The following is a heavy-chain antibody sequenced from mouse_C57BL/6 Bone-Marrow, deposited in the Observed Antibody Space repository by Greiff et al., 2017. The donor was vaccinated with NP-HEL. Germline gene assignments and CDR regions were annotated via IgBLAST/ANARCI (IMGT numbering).Heavy chain of an antibody. J-gene: IGHJ1*03. CDR2: INPSNGGT. V-gene: IGHV1-53*01. Sequence: QVQLQQPGTELVKPGDSVKLSCKASGYTFTSYWMHWVKQRPGQGLEWIGNINPSNGGTNYNEKFKSKATLTVDKSSSTAYMQLSSLTSEDSAVYYCARPTTVVAHWYFDVWGTGTTVTVSS. CDR1: GYTFTSYW. D-gene: IGHD1-1*01. CDR3: ARPTTVVAHWYFDV.